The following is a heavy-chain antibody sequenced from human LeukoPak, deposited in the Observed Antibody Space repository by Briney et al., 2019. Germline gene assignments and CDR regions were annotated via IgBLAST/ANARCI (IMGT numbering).Heavy chain of an antibody. CDR1: GFTFSSYG. D-gene: IGHD3-22*01. CDR2: IWYDGSNK. J-gene: IGHJ4*02. Sequence: GGSLRLSCAAPGFTFSSYGMHWVRQAPGKGLEWVAVIWYDGSNKYYADSVKGRFTISRDNSKNTLYLQMNSLRAEDTAVYYCAKVDAVPYDSSGYYPFDYWGQGTLVTVSS. V-gene: IGHV3-30*02. CDR3: AKVDAVPYDSSGYYPFDY.